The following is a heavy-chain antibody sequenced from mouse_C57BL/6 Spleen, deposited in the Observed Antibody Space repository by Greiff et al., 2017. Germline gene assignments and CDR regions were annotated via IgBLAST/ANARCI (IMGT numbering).Heavy chain of an antibody. CDR1: GYTFTSYW. Sequence: VQLQQPGAELVRPGSSVKLSCKASGYTFTSYWMHWVKQRPIQGLEWIGNIDPSDSETHYNQKFKDKATLTVDKSSSTAYMQLSSLTSEDCAVYYCAREASEYFDVWGTGTTVSVSS. CDR3: AREASEYFDV. J-gene: IGHJ1*03. V-gene: IGHV1-52*01. CDR2: IDPSDSET.